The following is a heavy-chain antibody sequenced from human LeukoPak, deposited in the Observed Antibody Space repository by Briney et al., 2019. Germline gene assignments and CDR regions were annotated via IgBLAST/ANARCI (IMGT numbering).Heavy chain of an antibody. CDR2: IYSGGST. Sequence: GGSLRLSCVASGFTVSSNYMSWVRQAPGKGLEWVSVIYSGGSTYSADSVKGRFTISRDNSKNTLYLQMNSLRAEDTAVYYCARTPDVVVPDIMPTWYFDLWGRGTLVSVSS. CDR1: GFTVSSNY. D-gene: IGHD2-2*01. J-gene: IGHJ2*01. CDR3: ARTPDVVVPDIMPTWYFDL. V-gene: IGHV3-66*01.